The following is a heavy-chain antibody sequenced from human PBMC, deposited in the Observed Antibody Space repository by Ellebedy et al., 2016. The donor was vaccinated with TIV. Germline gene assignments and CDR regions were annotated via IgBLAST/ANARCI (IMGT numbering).Heavy chain of an antibody. J-gene: IGHJ5*02. CDR2: FHPEDGER. Sequence: ASVKVSCKVSGYTLTELSMHWVRQAPGKGLEWMGGFHPEDGERIYGQKFQGRVTMTEDISTDTAYMELSSLTSKDTAVYYCAAVRIQIWFPKWFDPWGQGTLVTVSS. V-gene: IGHV1-24*01. CDR3: AAVRIQIWFPKWFDP. D-gene: IGHD5-18*01. CDR1: GYTLTELS.